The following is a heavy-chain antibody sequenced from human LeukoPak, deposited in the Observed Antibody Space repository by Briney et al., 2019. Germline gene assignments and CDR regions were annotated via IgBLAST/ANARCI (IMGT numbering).Heavy chain of an antibody. Sequence: PSETLSLTCTVSGGSISTYCWSWIRQPPGKGLEWTGYICYSGNTHYNPSLKSRVTMSVDTSKNQFSLKLSSVTAADTAVYYCAGHHPRNTVDFWGQGTLVTVSS. D-gene: IGHD2/OR15-2a*01. CDR3: AGHHPRNTVDF. CDR2: ICYSGNT. V-gene: IGHV4-59*08. J-gene: IGHJ4*02. CDR1: GGSISTYC.